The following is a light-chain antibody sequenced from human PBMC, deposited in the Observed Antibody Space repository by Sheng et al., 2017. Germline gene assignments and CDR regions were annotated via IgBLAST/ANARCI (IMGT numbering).Light chain of an antibody. CDR2: KSD. Sequence: QSVVTQPPSASGTPGQRVTISCSGSSSSIGRNTVNWYQQVPGRAPKLLIYKSDQRPSGVPDRLSASKSGTSATLVITGLQTGDEAEYFCATWDSRLSVVIFGTGTKVTV. CDR1: SSSIGRNT. J-gene: IGLJ1*01. V-gene: IGLV1-44*01. CDR3: ATWDSRLSVVI.